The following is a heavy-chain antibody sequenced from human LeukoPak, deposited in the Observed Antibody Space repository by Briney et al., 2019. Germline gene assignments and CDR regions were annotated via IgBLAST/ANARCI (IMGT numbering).Heavy chain of an antibody. CDR1: GGSFSGYY. CDR3: ATGFGELSNERVGATTHPQYFDY. D-gene: IGHD3-10*01. J-gene: IGHJ4*02. V-gene: IGHV4-34*01. Sequence: PSETLSLTCAVYGGSFSGYYWSWIRQPPGKGLEWIGEINHSGSTNYNPSLKSRVTISVDTSKNQFSLKLSSVTAADTAVYYCATGFGELSNERVGATTHPQYFDYWGQGTLVTVSS. CDR2: INHSGST.